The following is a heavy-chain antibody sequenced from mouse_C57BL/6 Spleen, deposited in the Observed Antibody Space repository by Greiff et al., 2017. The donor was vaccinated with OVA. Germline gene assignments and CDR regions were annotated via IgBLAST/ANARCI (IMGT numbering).Heavy chain of an antibody. V-gene: IGHV1-19*01. Sequence: VQLQQSGPVLVKPGASVKMSCKASGYTFTDYYMNWVKQSHGKSLEWIGVINPYNGGTSYNQKFKGKATLTVDKSSSTAYMELNSLTSEDSAVYYCATRTGTPFAYWSQGTLVTVSA. CDR2: INPYNGGT. CDR1: GYTFTDYY. J-gene: IGHJ3*01. CDR3: ATRTGTPFAY. D-gene: IGHD4-1*01.